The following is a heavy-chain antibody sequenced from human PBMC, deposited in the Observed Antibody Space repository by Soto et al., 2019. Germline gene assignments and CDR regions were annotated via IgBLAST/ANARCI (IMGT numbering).Heavy chain of an antibody. Sequence: SGTPSLTCPVSGCSLRSSIFYWGWVRPPPGKGLEWIGSIYYSGSTYYNPSLKSRVTISVDTSKNQFSLKLSSVTAADTAVYYCARHSPLRGRYYFDYWGQGTLVTVSS. D-gene: IGHD3-10*01. CDR2: IYYSGST. CDR3: ARHSPLRGRYYFDY. V-gene: IGHV4-39*01. J-gene: IGHJ4*02. CDR1: GCSLRSSIFY.